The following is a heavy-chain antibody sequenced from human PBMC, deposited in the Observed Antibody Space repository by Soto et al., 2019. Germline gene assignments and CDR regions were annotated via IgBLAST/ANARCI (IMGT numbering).Heavy chain of an antibody. CDR3: ARDQLERRLDY. D-gene: IGHD1-1*01. CDR2: IWHDGSNK. V-gene: IGHV3-33*01. J-gene: IGHJ4*02. Sequence: PGGSLRLSCAASGFSFVTYGFHWVRQTPGKGLEWVAVIWHDGSNKYYADSVKGRFTISRDNAKNSLYLQMNNLRAEDTAVYYCARDQLERRLDYWGLGSLVTVSS. CDR1: GFSFVTYG.